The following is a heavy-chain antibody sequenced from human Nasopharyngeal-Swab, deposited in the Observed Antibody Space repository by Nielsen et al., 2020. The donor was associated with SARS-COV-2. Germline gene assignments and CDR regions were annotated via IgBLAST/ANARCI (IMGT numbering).Heavy chain of an antibody. Sequence: SETLSLTCAVYGGSFSGYYWSWIRQPTGKGLEWIGAINHSGSTNYNPSLKSRVTISVDTSKNQFSLKLSSVTATDTAVYYCARAIFQDDSSGVDYWGQGTLVTVS. CDR2: INHSGST. CDR1: GGSFSGYY. V-gene: IGHV4-34*01. J-gene: IGHJ4*02. CDR3: ARAIFQDDSSGVDY. D-gene: IGHD3-22*01.